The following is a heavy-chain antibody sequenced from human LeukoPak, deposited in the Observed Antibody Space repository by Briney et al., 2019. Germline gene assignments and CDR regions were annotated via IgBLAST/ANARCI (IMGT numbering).Heavy chain of an antibody. CDR2: ISYDGSNK. D-gene: IGHD6-13*01. J-gene: IGHJ4*02. CDR1: GFSFNNYG. Sequence: GRSLRLSCAASGFSFNNYGMHWVGQAPGKGLEWVAVISYDGSNKYYADSVKGRFTISRDNSKNTLYLQMNSLRAEDTAVYYCARRYSSSPWYFHYWGQGTLVTVSS. CDR3: ARRYSSSPWYFHY. V-gene: IGHV3-30*06.